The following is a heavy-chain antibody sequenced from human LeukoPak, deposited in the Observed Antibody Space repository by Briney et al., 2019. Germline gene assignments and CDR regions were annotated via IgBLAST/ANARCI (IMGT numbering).Heavy chain of an antibody. CDR2: MNQDGSEK. J-gene: IGHJ3*02. CDR3: TRGCSSTSCPWSDAFDI. D-gene: IGHD2-2*01. V-gene: IGHV3-7*01. CDR1: GLTFSDSW. Sequence: GWSLTLSCAASGLTFSDSWMSWVGQAPGKGLEGVANMNQDGSEKDYVDSVKGRFTISRDNARKSLYLQMGSLRAEDTAVYYCTRGCSSTSCPWSDAFDIWGQGTMVTVSS.